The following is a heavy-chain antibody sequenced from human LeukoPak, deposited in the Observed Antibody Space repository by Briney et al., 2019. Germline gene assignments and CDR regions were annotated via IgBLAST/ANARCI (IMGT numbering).Heavy chain of an antibody. CDR3: AKDRRGFWQQLVGNWFDH. Sequence: PGGSLRLSCAASGFTFSSYAMHWVRQAPGKGLEWVAVISYDGSNKYYADSVKGRFTISRDNSKNTLYLQMNSLRAEDTAVYYCAKDRRGFWQQLVGNWFDHWGQGTLVTVSS. CDR2: ISYDGSNK. D-gene: IGHD6-13*01. J-gene: IGHJ5*02. CDR1: GFTFSSYA. V-gene: IGHV3-30-3*01.